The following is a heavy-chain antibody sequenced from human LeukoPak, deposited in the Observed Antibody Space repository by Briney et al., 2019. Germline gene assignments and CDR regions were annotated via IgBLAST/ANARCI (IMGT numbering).Heavy chain of an antibody. J-gene: IGHJ4*02. CDR1: GYTFTGYY. V-gene: IGHV1-2*02. D-gene: IGHD5-18*01. CDR3: ARADGYSYGYSDY. Sequence: ASVKVSCKASGYTFTGYYMHWVRQAPGQGLEWMGWINPNGGGTNYAQKFQGRVTMTRDTSISTAYMELSRLRSDDTAVYYCARADGYSYGYSDYWGQGTLVTVSS. CDR2: INPNGGGT.